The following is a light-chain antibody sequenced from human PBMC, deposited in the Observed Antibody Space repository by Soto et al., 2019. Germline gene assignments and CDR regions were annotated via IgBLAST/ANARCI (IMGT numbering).Light chain of an antibody. CDR1: QSVDNY. Sequence: EIVMTESPSSLSVSPGEIATLSCRASQSVDNYLDWYQQKPGQAPRLLIYESSNRATGIPARFSGSGSGTDFSLTISSLEPEDFAVYYCQQRSTWPQTFGQGTKVDI. V-gene: IGKV3-11*01. CDR2: ESS. CDR3: QQRSTWPQT. J-gene: IGKJ1*01.